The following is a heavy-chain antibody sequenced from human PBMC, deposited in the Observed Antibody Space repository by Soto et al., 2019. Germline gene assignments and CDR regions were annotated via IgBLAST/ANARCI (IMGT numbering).Heavy chain of an antibody. CDR2: IYYSGST. Sequence: QVQLQESGPGLVKPSQTLSLTCTVSGGSISSGGYYWSWIRQHPGKGLEWIGYIYYSGSTYYNPSLKSRVTISVDTSNNQFTLKLSSVTATDTAVYYCARAMTTVTTSWFDPWGQGTLVTVSS. CDR1: GGSISSGGYY. CDR3: ARAMTTVTTSWFDP. D-gene: IGHD4-17*01. J-gene: IGHJ5*02. V-gene: IGHV4-31*03.